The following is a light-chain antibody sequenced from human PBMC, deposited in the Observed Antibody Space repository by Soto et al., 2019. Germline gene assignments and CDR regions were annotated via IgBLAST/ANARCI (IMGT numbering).Light chain of an antibody. Sequence: DIVLTQSPATLSVSPGDRATLSCRASQNILNNLAGYHQKPGQPPRLLVYGASTRATDAPPRFRGSGSGTEFSLTISSLQSEDFGTYYCQQYSSWPRTFGQGAKVEMK. J-gene: IGKJ1*01. CDR2: GAS. V-gene: IGKV3-15*01. CDR1: QNILNN. CDR3: QQYSSWPRT.